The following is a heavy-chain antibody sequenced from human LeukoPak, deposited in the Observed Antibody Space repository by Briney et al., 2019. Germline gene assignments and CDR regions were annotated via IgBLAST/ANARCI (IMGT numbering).Heavy chain of an antibody. Sequence: ASVTVSCTVSGYTLTELSMHWVRQAPGKGLEWMGGFDSEDCETIYAQKFQGRVTMTEDTSTHTAYMELSSLRSEDTAVYYCATDLIHLRRPYYYDSDLPDYWGQGTLVTVSS. CDR1: GYTLTELS. CDR3: ATDLIHLRRPYYYDSDLPDY. J-gene: IGHJ4*02. D-gene: IGHD3-22*01. CDR2: FDSEDCET. V-gene: IGHV1-24*01.